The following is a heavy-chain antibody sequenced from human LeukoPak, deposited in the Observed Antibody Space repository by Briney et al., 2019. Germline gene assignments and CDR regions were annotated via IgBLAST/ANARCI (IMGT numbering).Heavy chain of an antibody. V-gene: IGHV1-2*02. CDR2: MNPNSGGA. CDR1: GYTFTGYN. CDR3: TRDRLGESGGFDP. J-gene: IGHJ5*02. Sequence: ASEKVSCKASGYTFTGYNIHWVRQAPGQGLEWMGWMNPNSGGATYAQKFQGRVTMTRDTSISTDDMELSGVRSDASAVYYCTRDRLGESGGFDPWGQATLVTV. D-gene: IGHD3-16*01.